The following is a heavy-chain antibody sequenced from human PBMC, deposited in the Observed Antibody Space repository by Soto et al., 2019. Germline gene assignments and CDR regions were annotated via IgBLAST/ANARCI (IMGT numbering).Heavy chain of an antibody. CDR3: ARTPRDGYNRPFFDY. CDR1: GFTFSDYY. V-gene: IGHV3-11*01. D-gene: IGHD5-12*01. CDR2: ISSSGSTI. J-gene: IGHJ4*02. Sequence: LRLSCAASGFTFSDYYMSWIRQAPGKGLEWVSYISSSGSTIYYADSVKGRFTISRDNAKNSLYLQMNSLRAEDTAVYYCARTPRDGYNRPFFDYWGQGTLVTVSS.